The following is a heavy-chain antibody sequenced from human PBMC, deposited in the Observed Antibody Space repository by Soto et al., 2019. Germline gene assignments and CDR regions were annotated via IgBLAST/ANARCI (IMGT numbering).Heavy chain of an antibody. V-gene: IGHV4-34*01. CDR3: ARAPNYYDSSGYGGKAFDI. CDR2: INHSGST. CDR1: GGPFSGYY. Sequence: SETLSLTCAVYGGPFSGYYWSWIRQPPGKGLEWIGEINHSGSTNYNPSLKSRVTISVDTSKNQFSLKLSSVTAADTAVYYCARAPNYYDSSGYGGKAFDIWGQGTMVTVSS. J-gene: IGHJ3*02. D-gene: IGHD3-22*01.